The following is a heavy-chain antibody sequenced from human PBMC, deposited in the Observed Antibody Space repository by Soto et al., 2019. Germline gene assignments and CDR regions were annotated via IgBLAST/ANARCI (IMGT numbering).Heavy chain of an antibody. CDR3: ARDKSAVYYYGSAPRWFDP. CDR1: GVSVSSGSYY. D-gene: IGHD3-10*01. Sequence: SETLSLTCTVSGVSVSSGSYYWSWIRQPPGKGLEWIGYIYYSGSTNYNPSLKSRVTISVDTSKNQFSLKLSSVTAADTAVYYCARDKSAVYYYGSAPRWFDPWGQGTLVTVSS. J-gene: IGHJ5*02. CDR2: IYYSGST. V-gene: IGHV4-61*01.